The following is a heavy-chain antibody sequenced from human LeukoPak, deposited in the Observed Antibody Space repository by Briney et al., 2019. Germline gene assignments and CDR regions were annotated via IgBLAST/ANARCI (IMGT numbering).Heavy chain of an antibody. D-gene: IGHD6-13*01. CDR3: AKDRYSSSWYTIDY. Sequence: GGSLRLSCAASGFNFDDYAMHWVRQVPGKGLEWVSLILGDGSSTNYADSVKGRFTISRDNSKNSLYLHMNSLRVEDTALYFCAKDRYSSSWYTIDYWGQGTLVTVSS. CDR1: GFNFDDYA. CDR2: ILGDGSST. V-gene: IGHV3-43*02. J-gene: IGHJ4*02.